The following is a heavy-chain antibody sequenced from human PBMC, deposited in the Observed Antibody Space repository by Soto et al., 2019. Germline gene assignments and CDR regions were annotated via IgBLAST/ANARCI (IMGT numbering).Heavy chain of an antibody. V-gene: IGHV3-21*01. CDR1: GFTFSSYS. D-gene: IGHD2-2*01. Sequence: EVQLVASGGGLVKPGGSLRLSCAASGFTFSSYSMNWVRQAPGKVLEWVSSISSSSSYIYYSDSVKGRFTISIDNAKNSLYLQMHSLRGEDTAVYYCARSLPYCSSTSCYAYSPDEGDYYGRDVWGQWTTVTVSS. CDR3: ARSLPYCSSTSCYAYSPDEGDYYGRDV. J-gene: IGHJ6*02. CDR2: ISSSSSYI.